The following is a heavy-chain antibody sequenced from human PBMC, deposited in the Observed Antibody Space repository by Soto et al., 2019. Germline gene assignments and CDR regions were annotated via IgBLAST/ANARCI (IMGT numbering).Heavy chain of an antibody. CDR2: IIPIFGTA. CDR3: AREVGYCSSTSCYYYYYGMDV. Sequence: SVKVSCKAFGGTFSSYAISWVRQAPGQGLGWMGGIIPIFGTANYAQKFQGRVTITADESTSTAYMELSSLRSEDTAVYYCAREVGYCSSTSCYYYYYGMDVWGQGTTVTVSS. D-gene: IGHD2-2*01. J-gene: IGHJ6*02. V-gene: IGHV1-69*13. CDR1: GGTFSSYA.